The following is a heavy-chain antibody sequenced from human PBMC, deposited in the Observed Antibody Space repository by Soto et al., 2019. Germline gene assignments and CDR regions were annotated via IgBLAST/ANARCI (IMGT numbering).Heavy chain of an antibody. J-gene: IGHJ6*02. CDR3: AKDRGGLVTIFGVASSDGMDV. CDR2: ISYDGSNK. V-gene: IGHV3-30*18. D-gene: IGHD3-3*01. Sequence: QVQLVESGGGVVQPGRSLRLSCAASGFTFSSYGMHWVRQAPGKGLEWVAVISYDGSNKYYADTVKGRFTISRDNSKSTLYLQMNSLRAEDTAVYYCAKDRGGLVTIFGVASSDGMDVWGQGTTVTVSS. CDR1: GFTFSSYG.